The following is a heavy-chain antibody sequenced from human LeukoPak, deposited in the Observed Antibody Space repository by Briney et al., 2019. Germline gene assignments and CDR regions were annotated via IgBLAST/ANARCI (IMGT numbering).Heavy chain of an antibody. CDR2: IYYSGIT. CDR3: ARGARAGYNLEPFDY. Sequence: PSETLSLTCTVSGGSISSYYWSWIRQPPGKGLEWIGYIYYSGITKYNPSLKSRVTISVDTSKNHFSLKLRSVTAADTAVYYCARGARAGYNLEPFDYWGQGTLVTVSS. J-gene: IGHJ4*02. D-gene: IGHD5-24*01. V-gene: IGHV4-59*08. CDR1: GGSISSYY.